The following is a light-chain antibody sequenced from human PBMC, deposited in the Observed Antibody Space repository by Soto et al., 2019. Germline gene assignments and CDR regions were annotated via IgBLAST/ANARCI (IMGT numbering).Light chain of an antibody. CDR2: AAS. V-gene: IGKV1-12*01. J-gene: IGKJ4*01. CDR3: QQSNSFPLT. CDR1: QGISSR. Sequence: DIQMTQSPSSVSASVGDRVTITCRASQGISSRLAWYQQKPGKAPNLLIYAASSLQSGVPSRFSGSGSETDFNLTIGSLQPEDFATYYCQQSNSFPLTFGGGTKVEIK.